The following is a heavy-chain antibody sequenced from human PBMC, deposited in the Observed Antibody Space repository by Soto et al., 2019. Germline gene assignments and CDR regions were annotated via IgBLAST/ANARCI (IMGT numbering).Heavy chain of an antibody. Sequence: GGSLRLSCAASGFTFSSYSMNWVRQAPGKGLEWVSSISSSSSYIYYADSVKGRFTISRDNAKNSLYLQMNSLRAEDTAVYYCARTLHYYGSGSYTTHDAFDIWGQGTMVTVSS. D-gene: IGHD3-10*01. CDR3: ARTLHYYGSGSYTTHDAFDI. CDR1: GFTFSSYS. CDR2: ISSSSSYI. J-gene: IGHJ3*02. V-gene: IGHV3-21*01.